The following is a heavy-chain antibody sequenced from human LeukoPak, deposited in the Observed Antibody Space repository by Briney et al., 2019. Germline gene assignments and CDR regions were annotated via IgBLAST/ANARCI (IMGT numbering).Heavy chain of an antibody. J-gene: IGHJ4*02. Sequence: GGSLRLSCAASGFSFSSYAMHWVRQALGKGLEYVSAICSNAACAYYADSVRGRFRISRDNSKNTVWLQMDNLRVEDMAVYYCVRRDGYNFDYWGRGTLVTVSS. CDR3: VRRDGYNFDY. CDR1: GFSFSSYA. D-gene: IGHD5-24*01. V-gene: IGHV3-64*02. CDR2: ICSNAACA.